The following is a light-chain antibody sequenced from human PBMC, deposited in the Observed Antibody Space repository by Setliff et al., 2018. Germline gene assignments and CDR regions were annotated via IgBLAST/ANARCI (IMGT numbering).Light chain of an antibody. J-gene: IGLJ1*01. V-gene: IGLV2-11*01. CDR3: CSYAGSYTYV. CDR2: DAS. CDR1: SSDVGGYNY. Sequence: QSALTQPASVSGSPGQSITISCTGTSSDVGGYNYVSWYQQHPGKAPKVMIYDASKRPSGVPDRFSGSKSGNTASLTISGLQAEDEAEYYCCSYAGSYTYVFGTGTKVTVL.